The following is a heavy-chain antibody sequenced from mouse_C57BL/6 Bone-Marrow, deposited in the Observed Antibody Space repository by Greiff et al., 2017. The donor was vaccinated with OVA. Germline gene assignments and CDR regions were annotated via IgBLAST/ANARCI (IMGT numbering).Heavy chain of an antibody. Sequence: QVQLQQPGAELVKPGASVKLSCKASGYTFTSYWMQWVKQRPGQGLEWIGEIDPSDSYTNYNQKFKGKATLTVDTSSSTAYVQLSSLTSEDSAVYYCAREGSRTPFAYWGQGTLVTVSA. D-gene: IGHD1-1*01. CDR3: AREGSRTPFAY. J-gene: IGHJ3*01. V-gene: IGHV1-50*01. CDR2: IDPSDSYT. CDR1: GYTFTSYW.